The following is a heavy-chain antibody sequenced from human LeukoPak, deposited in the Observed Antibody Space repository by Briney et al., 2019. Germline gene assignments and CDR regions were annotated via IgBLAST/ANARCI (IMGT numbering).Heavy chain of an antibody. Sequence: GGSLRLSCAASGFTFSRYWMSWVRQAPGKGLEWVANIKEDGSEKNYVDSVKGRFTISRDNAKNSLSLQMNSLRAEDTAMYYCARRRIVVVTGITYFDYWGRGTLVTVFS. V-gene: IGHV3-7*01. D-gene: IGHD2-21*02. CDR1: GFTFSRYW. CDR3: ARRRIVVVTGITYFDY. CDR2: IKEDGSEK. J-gene: IGHJ4*02.